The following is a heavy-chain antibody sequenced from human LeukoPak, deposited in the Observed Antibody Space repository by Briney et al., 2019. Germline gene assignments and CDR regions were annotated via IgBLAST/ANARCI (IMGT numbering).Heavy chain of an antibody. J-gene: IGHJ4*02. V-gene: IGHV5-51*01. D-gene: IGHD6-19*01. CDR3: ARDSKEVAGSYYFDY. CDR1: GYSFTSHW. CDR2: IYPGDSDT. Sequence: GESLKISCKGSGYSFTSHWIGWVRQMPGKGLEWMGIIYPGDSDTRYSPSFQGQVTISADKSISTAYLQWSSLKASDTAMYYCARDSKEVAGSYYFDYWGQGTLVTVSS.